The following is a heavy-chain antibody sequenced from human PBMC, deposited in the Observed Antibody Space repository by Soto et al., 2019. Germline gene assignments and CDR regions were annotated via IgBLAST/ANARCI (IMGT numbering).Heavy chain of an antibody. D-gene: IGHD4-17*01. V-gene: IGHV1-2*04. CDR2: INPNSGGT. Sequence: ASVKVSCKASGYTFTGYYMHWVRQAPGQGLEWMGWINPNSGGTNYAQKFQGWVTMTRVTSISTAYMELSRLRSDDTAVYYCARGYGGKYYYYYGMDVWGQGTTVTVSS. CDR3: ARGYGGKYYYYYGMDV. CDR1: GYTFTGYY. J-gene: IGHJ6*02.